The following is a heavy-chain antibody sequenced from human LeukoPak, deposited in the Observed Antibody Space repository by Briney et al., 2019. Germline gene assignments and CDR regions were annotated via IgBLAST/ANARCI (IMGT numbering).Heavy chain of an antibody. CDR3: TRGAGWLIDY. CDR2: FHNSGTS. CDR1: DDSISDYY. Sequence: SEALSLTCTVSDDSISDYYRGWIRQPPGKGLEWIGYFHNSGTSTYNPSLKSRVTISADTSKNQFSLKLNSLTTADTAVYYCTRGAGWLIDYWGQGILVTVSS. J-gene: IGHJ4*02. D-gene: IGHD3-16*01. V-gene: IGHV4-59*01.